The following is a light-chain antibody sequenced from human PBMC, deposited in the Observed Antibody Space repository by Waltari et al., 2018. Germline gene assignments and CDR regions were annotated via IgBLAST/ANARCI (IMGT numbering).Light chain of an antibody. J-gene: IGKJ4*01. CDR3: QQRNKWPVT. V-gene: IGKV3-11*01. CDR1: QSVANY. CDR2: DGS. Sequence: DIVLTQSPATLSLSPGERATPSCRSSQSVANYLAWYQQKPGQAPRLLIYDGSNRATDIPARFSGSGFATDFTLTISDLKPEDIAVYYCQQRNKWPVTFGGGTKVEIK.